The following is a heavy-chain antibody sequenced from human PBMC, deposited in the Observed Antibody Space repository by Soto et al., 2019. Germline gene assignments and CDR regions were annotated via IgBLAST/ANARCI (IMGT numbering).Heavy chain of an antibody. CDR1: GGSIHNHY. J-gene: IGHJ4*02. CDR2: IYSTGST. D-gene: IGHD7-27*01. CDR3: ARANWYCEY. Sequence: QVQLQESGPGLVKPSETLSLTCTVSGGSIHNHYWSWVRQPPGKGLEWIGYIYSTGSTNYNPSLKRRPTLSVDTSKNQSSLTLSSVPAADTAIYYCARANWYCEYWGQGILVTVSS. V-gene: IGHV4-59*11.